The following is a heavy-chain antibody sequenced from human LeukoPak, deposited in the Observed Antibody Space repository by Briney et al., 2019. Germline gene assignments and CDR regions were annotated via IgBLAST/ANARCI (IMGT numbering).Heavy chain of an antibody. CDR1: GFTFSSYS. J-gene: IGHJ4*02. V-gene: IGHV3-21*01. CDR3: APPPIAATGN. Sequence: GGSLRLSCAASGFTFSSYSMNWVRQAPGKGLEWVSSISSSSSYIYYADSVKGRFTISRDNAKKSLYLLMNGLTAEDTAVYYCAPPPIAATGNWGQGTLVTVSS. CDR2: ISSSSSYI. D-gene: IGHD5-12*01.